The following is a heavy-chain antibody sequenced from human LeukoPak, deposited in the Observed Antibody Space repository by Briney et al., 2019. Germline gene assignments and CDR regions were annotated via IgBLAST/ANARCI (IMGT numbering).Heavy chain of an antibody. V-gene: IGHV1-3*01. D-gene: IGHD6-13*01. CDR3: ARDWFMRYSSSWPLGY. CDR1: GYTFTSYA. J-gene: IGHJ4*02. CDR2: INAGNGNT. Sequence: ASVKVSCKASGYTFTSYAMHWVRQAPGQRLEWMGWINAGNGNTKYSQKFQGRVTITRDTSASTAYMELSSLRSEDTAVYYCARDWFMRYSSSWPLGYWGQGTLVTVSS.